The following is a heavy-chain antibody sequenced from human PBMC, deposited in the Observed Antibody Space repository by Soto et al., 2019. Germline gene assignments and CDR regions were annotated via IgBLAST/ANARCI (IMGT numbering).Heavy chain of an antibody. J-gene: IGHJ4*02. CDR2: ISAYNGNT. V-gene: IGHV1-18*01. D-gene: IGHD3-3*01. Sequence: QVQLVQSGAEVKKPGASVKVSCKASGYTFTSYGISWVRQAPGQGLEGMGWISAYNGNTNYAQKLQGRVTMTTDTSTSTAYMELRSLRSDDTAVYYCARSYYDFWSGYYTTPFDYWGQGTLVTVSS. CDR3: ARSYYDFWSGYYTTPFDY. CDR1: GYTFTSYG.